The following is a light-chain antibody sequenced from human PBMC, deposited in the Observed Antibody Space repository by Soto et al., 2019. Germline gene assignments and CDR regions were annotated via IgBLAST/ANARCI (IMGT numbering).Light chain of an antibody. CDR3: QSYDSVMRAAV. J-gene: IGLJ2*01. CDR2: GDI. V-gene: IGLV1-40*01. CDR1: SSNIGAGYD. Sequence: QSVLTQPPSVSGAPGQRLTICCTGSSSNIGAGYDVPWSQQFPGTAPKLLIFGDINRPSGVPDRFSASKSGTSASLAITGLQAEDEADYYCQSYDSVMRAAVFGGGTQLTVL.